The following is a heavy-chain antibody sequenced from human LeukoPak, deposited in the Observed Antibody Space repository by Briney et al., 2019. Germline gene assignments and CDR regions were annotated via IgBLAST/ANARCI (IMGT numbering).Heavy chain of an antibody. D-gene: IGHD3-10*01. V-gene: IGHV1-2*02. J-gene: IGHJ4*02. Sequence: GASVKVSCXASGYTFTGYYMHWVRQAPGQAPEWMGWINPNSGATNSAQKFQGRVTMTRDTSITTSYMELSRLKSDDTAVYYCARERFGLFDYWGQGTLVTVSS. CDR1: GYTFTGYY. CDR2: INPNSGAT. CDR3: ARERFGLFDY.